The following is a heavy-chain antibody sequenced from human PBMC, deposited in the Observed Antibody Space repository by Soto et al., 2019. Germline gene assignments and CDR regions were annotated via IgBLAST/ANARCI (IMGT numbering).Heavy chain of an antibody. CDR3: ARHLTGYSSSWYDGYYYYGMDV. CDR1: GYSFTSYW. J-gene: IGHJ6*02. V-gene: IGHV5-51*01. Sequence: PGESLKISCKGSGYSFTSYWIGWVRQMPGKGREWMGIIYPGDSDTRYSPSFQGQVTISADKSISTAYLQWSSLKASDTAMYYCARHLTGYSSSWYDGYYYYGMDVWGQGTTVTVSS. D-gene: IGHD6-13*01. CDR2: IYPGDSDT.